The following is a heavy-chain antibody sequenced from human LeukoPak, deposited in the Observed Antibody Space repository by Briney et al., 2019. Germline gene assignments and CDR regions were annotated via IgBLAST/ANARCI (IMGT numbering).Heavy chain of an antibody. Sequence: PGGSLRLSCVVSGFTFSTYTMNWVRQAPGKGLEWVSSISSGSRDIYYADSLKGRFTISRDNAKNSLYLQMNSLRAEDTAVYYCASADDHLDSSGYYYVGGFDYWGQGTLVTVSS. V-gene: IGHV3-21*01. CDR1: GFTFSTYT. CDR3: ASADDHLDSSGYYYVGGFDY. D-gene: IGHD3-22*01. CDR2: ISSGSRDI. J-gene: IGHJ4*02.